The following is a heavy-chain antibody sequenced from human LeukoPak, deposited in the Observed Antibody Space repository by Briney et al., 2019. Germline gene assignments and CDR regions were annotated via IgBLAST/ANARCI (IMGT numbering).Heavy chain of an antibody. CDR2: INHSGST. D-gene: IGHD3-3*01. V-gene: IGHV4-34*01. CDR1: GGSFSGYY. Sequence: SETLSLTCAVYGGSFSGYYWSWIRQPPGKGLEWIGEINHSGSTNYNPSLKSRVTISVDTSKNQFSLKLSSVTAADTAVYYCARREYYDFWSGYYTPFDYWGQGTLVTVSS. CDR3: ARREYYDFWSGYYTPFDY. J-gene: IGHJ4*02.